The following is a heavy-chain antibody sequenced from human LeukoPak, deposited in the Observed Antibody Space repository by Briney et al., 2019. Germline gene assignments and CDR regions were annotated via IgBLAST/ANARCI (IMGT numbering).Heavy chain of an antibody. CDR1: DFSFITYA. D-gene: IGHD3-10*01. CDR3: ARDSSMLRGPLVIYYFDF. V-gene: IGHV3-23*01. J-gene: IGHJ4*02. Sequence: GGSLRLSCAASDFSFITYAMSWVRQAPGKGLEWVSTISGGGDATHYADSVKGRFTISRDNSKNTLYLQMNSLRVEDTAVYYCARDSSMLRGPLVIYYFDFWGQGTLVTVSS. CDR2: ISGGGDAT.